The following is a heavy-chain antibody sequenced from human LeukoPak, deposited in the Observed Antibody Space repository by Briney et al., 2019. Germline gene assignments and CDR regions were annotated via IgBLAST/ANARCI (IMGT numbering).Heavy chain of an antibody. D-gene: IGHD6-6*01. CDR3: ARGAYSSSSDSEYSSYYYYYYMDV. Sequence: SVKVSCKASGGTFSSYAISWVRQAPGPGLEWMGGIIPIFGTANYAQTLQGRVTITTDESPSTAYMELSSLQSEDTAVYYCARGAYSSSSDSEYSSYYYYYYMDVWGKGTTVTVSS. J-gene: IGHJ6*03. CDR1: GGTFSSYA. CDR2: IIPIFGTA. V-gene: IGHV1-69*05.